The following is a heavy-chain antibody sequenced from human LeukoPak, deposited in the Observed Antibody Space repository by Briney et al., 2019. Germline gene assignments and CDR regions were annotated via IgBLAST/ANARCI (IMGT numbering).Heavy chain of an antibody. J-gene: IGHJ4*02. CDR3: AKATYSTSPGYYFDY. CDR2: ISWNSAMI. CDR1: GFTFDDYA. V-gene: IGHV3-9*01. Sequence: PGRSPRLSCAASGFTFDDYAMHWVRQGPGKGLEWVSGISWNSAMIAYADSVKGRFTISRDNAKNSLYLQMNSLRAEDTAFYYCAKATYSTSPGYYFDYWGQGTLVTVSS. D-gene: IGHD6-6*01.